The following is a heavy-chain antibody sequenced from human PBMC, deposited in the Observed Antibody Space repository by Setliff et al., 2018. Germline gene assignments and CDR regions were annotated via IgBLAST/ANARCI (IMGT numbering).Heavy chain of an antibody. J-gene: IGHJ6*03. CDR3: ARNAITGTTKKYYYYLDV. D-gene: IGHD1-7*01. CDR1: GGTFSTLA. Sequence: GASVKVSCKASGGTFSTLAITWVRQAPGQGLEWMGGTIPLLPLPNYAVKFQGRVTITADKSTSTAYMELSSLTSEDTAVYYCARNAITGTTKKYYYYLDVWGQGTTVTVLL. CDR2: TIPLLPLP. V-gene: IGHV1-69*10.